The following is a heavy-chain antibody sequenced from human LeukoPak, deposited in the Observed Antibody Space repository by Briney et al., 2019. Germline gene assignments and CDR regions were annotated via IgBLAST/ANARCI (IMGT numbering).Heavy chain of an antibody. D-gene: IGHD6-13*01. CDR3: ARDLFEGAAAGEDNWFDP. Sequence: ASVKVSCKASGYTFTSYYMHWVRQAPGQGLEWMGIINPSGGSTSYAQKFQGRVTMTRDTSTSTVYMELSSLRFEDTAVYYCARDLFEGAAAGEDNWFDPWGQGTLVTVSS. CDR1: GYTFTSYY. CDR2: INPSGGST. J-gene: IGHJ5*02. V-gene: IGHV1-46*01.